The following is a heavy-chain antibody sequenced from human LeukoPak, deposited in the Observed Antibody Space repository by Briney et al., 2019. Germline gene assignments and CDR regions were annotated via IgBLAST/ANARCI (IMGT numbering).Heavy chain of an antibody. CDR2: ISGDGSSR. CDR1: GFSFGDYG. Sequence: GGSLRLSCAASGFSFGDYGMHWVRQAPGKGLEWVSLISGDGSSRYYTDSVKGRFTISRDDSKNSLYLQMNRLRTEDTALYYFAKDTVAYVSGTSYIGNYFDYWGQGALVTVSS. D-gene: IGHD3-10*01. V-gene: IGHV3-43*02. J-gene: IGHJ4*02. CDR3: AKDTVAYVSGTSYIGNYFDY.